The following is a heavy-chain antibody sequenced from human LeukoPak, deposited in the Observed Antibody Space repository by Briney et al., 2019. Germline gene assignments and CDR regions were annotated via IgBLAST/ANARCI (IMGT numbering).Heavy chain of an antibody. Sequence: GRSLRLSCAASGFTFSGYGMHWVRQAPGKGLEWVSSIWYDGSNKYYADSVKGRFTISRDNSKNTLYLQMNNLRADDTAVYYCARGKYSGYDGDVIDYWGQGTLVTVSS. V-gene: IGHV3-33*01. D-gene: IGHD5-12*01. CDR1: GFTFSGYG. CDR2: IWYDGSNK. CDR3: ARGKYSGYDGDVIDY. J-gene: IGHJ4*02.